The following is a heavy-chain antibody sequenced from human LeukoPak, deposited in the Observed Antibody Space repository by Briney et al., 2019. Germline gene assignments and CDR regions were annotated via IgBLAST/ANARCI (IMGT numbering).Heavy chain of an antibody. V-gene: IGHV1-69*04. J-gene: IGHJ6*02. CDR1: GGTFSSYA. Sequence: SVKVSCKASGGTFSSYAISRVRQAPGQGPEWIGRIIPILGIANDAQKLQGRVTITADKSTSTAYMELSSMRSEDTAVYYCASTYCGGDCYPSSPNGMDVWGQGTTVTVSS. D-gene: IGHD2-21*02. CDR2: IIPILGIA. CDR3: ASTYCGGDCYPSSPNGMDV.